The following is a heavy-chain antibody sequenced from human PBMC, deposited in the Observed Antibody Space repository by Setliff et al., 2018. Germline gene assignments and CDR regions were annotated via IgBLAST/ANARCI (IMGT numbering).Heavy chain of an antibody. J-gene: IGHJ3*01. Sequence: NPSETLSLTCTVSGGSISSSSYYWGWIRQPPGKGLEWLGSVYFSGYTYYNPSLSGRVTISIDTSKNQFSLRLTSVTAADTAVYYWTKDLNRWVGEFAFDVWGQGTMVTVSS. CDR3: TKDLNRWVGEFAFDV. CDR2: VYFSGYT. V-gene: IGHV4-39*07. D-gene: IGHD3-10*01. CDR1: GGSISSSSYY.